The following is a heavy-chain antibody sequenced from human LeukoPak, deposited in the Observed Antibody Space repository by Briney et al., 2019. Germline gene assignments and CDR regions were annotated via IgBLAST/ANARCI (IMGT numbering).Heavy chain of an antibody. CDR3: AREPFTMVRGVLSY. J-gene: IGHJ4*02. D-gene: IGHD3-10*01. CDR2: ISSSSSYI. CDR1: GFIFSSNS. Sequence: GGSLRLSCAASGFIFSSNSMNWVRQAPGKGLEWVSSISSSSSYIYYADSVKGRFTISRDNAKNSLYLQMNSLRAEDTAVYYCAREPFTMVRGVLSYWGQGTLVTVSS. V-gene: IGHV3-21*01.